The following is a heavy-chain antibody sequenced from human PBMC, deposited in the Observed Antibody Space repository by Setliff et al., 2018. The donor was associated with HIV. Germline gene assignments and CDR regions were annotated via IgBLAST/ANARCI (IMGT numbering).Heavy chain of an antibody. D-gene: IGHD2-8*01. V-gene: IGHV4-39*01. Sequence: ASETLSLTCTVSGGAFNTSSSYWGWIRQPPGKGLEYIGGIFYSGSAYYNPSLKSRVTISVDTSKNQWSLKLSSVTAADTAVYYCARLKLSGVIDYWGQGTLVTVSS. J-gene: IGHJ4*02. CDR1: GGAFNTSSSY. CDR3: ARLKLSGVIDY. CDR2: IFYSGSA.